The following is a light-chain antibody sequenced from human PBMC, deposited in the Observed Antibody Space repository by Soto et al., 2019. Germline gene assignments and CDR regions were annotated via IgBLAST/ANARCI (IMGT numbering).Light chain of an antibody. Sequence: QSALTQPPSASGSPGQSVTISCTGTSSDVGGYDYVSWYQQHPDKAPKLMIYEVSKRPSGVPDRFSGSKSGNTASLTVSGLQAEDEADYYCSSYAGGNNLVVFGGGTKLTVL. CDR2: EVS. CDR3: SSYAGGNNLVV. CDR1: SSDVGGYDY. J-gene: IGLJ3*02. V-gene: IGLV2-8*01.